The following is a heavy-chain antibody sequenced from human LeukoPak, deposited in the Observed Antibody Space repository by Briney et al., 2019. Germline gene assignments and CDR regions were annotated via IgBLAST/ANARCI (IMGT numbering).Heavy chain of an antibody. Sequence: GGSLRLSCAASGFTFSDYYMSWIRQAPGKGLEWVSYISSSGSTIYYADSVKGRFTISRDNAKNSLYLQMNSLRAEDTAVYYCARVAEQHVRTAEDCWGQGTLVTVS. J-gene: IGHJ4*02. V-gene: IGHV3-11*01. CDR2: ISSSGSTI. CDR3: ARVAEQHVRTAEDC. CDR1: GFTFSDYY. D-gene: IGHD6-6*01.